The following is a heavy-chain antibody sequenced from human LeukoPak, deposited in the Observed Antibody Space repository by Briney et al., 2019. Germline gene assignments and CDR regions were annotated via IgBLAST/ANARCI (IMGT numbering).Heavy chain of an antibody. CDR3: ARHGDTAMESFDY. CDR1: GGSISSSSYY. V-gene: IGHV4-39*01. J-gene: IGHJ4*02. Sequence: SETLSLTCTVSGGSISSSSYYWGWIRQPPGKGLEWIGSIYYSGSTYCNPSLKSRVTISVDTSKNQLSLKLSSVTAADTAVYYCARHGDTAMESFDYWGQGTLVTVSS. CDR2: IYYSGST. D-gene: IGHD5-18*01.